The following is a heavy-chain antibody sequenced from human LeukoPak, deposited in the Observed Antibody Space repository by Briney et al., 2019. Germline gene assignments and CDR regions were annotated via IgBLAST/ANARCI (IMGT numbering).Heavy chain of an antibody. Sequence: GGSLRLSCAASGFTFSSYWMSWVRQAPGKGLEWVANIKQDGSEKYYVDSVKGRFTISRDNAKNSLFLQMNSLGAEDTAVYYCARPRPGYYMDVWGKGTTVTVSS. CDR3: ARPRPGYYMDV. CDR1: GFTFSSYW. V-gene: IGHV3-7*01. J-gene: IGHJ6*03. CDR2: IKQDGSEK. D-gene: IGHD1-1*01.